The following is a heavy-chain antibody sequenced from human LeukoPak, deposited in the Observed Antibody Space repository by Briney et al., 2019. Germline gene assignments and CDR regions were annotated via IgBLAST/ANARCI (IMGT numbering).Heavy chain of an antibody. D-gene: IGHD3-22*01. CDR3: ARDQYYDSKGWFDP. J-gene: IGHJ5*02. V-gene: IGHV1-18*01. CDR1: GYTFTSYG. CDR2: ISTYNGNT. Sequence: VASVKVSCKASGYTFTSYGISWVRQAPGQGLEWLGWISTYNGNTHYAQKLQGRVTMTTDTSTTTAYMELRSLRSDDTAVYYCARDQYYDSKGWFDPWGQGTLVTVSS.